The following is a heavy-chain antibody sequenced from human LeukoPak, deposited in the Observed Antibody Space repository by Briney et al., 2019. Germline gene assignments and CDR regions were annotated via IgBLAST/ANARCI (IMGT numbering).Heavy chain of an antibody. D-gene: IGHD3-10*01. CDR1: GFTFSSYG. V-gene: IGHV3-23*01. J-gene: IGHJ4*02. Sequence: GGTLRLSCAASGFTFSSYGMSWVRQAPGKGLEWVSAISGSGGSTYYADSVKGRFTISRDNSKNTLYLQMNSLRAEDTAVYYCAKPVYGSGSYTFDYWGQGTLVTVSS. CDR3: AKPVYGSGSYTFDY. CDR2: ISGSGGST.